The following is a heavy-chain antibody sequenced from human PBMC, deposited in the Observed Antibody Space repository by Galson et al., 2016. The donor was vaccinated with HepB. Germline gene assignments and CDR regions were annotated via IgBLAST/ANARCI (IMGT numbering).Heavy chain of an antibody. CDR3: TREANHAFDI. CDR2: SFHDEDYT. V-gene: IGHV3-30-3*01. Sequence: SLRLSCAASGFTLSKYHMHWVRQAPGKGLEWVALSFHDEDYTYYPDSVKGRFTISRDNTKGTVYLHMNSLRDEDTAGHYCTREANHAFDIWGQGTRVPVSS. CDR1: GFTLSKYH. J-gene: IGHJ3*02.